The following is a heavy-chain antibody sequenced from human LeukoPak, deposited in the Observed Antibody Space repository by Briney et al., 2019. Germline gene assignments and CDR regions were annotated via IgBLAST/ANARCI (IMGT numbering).Heavy chain of an antibody. CDR3: ARDKGIQLWSPLGY. D-gene: IGHD5-18*01. V-gene: IGHV1-18*04. J-gene: IGHJ4*02. CDR1: GYTFTSYG. Sequence: ASVKVSCKASGYTFTSYGISWVRQAPGQGLEWMGWISAYNGNTNYAQKLQGRVTMTTDTSTSTAYMELRSLRSDDTAVYYCARDKGIQLWSPLGYWGQGTLVTVSS. CDR2: ISAYNGNT.